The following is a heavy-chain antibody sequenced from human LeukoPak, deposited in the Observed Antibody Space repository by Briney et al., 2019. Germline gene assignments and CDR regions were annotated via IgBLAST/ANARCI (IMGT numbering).Heavy chain of an antibody. D-gene: IGHD2-15*01. CDR3: ASTRPKDAAVDY. CDR2: IYTSGST. Sequence: ASETLSLTCTVSGGSISSGSYYRSWIRQPAGKGLEWIGRIYTSGSTNYNPSLKSRVTVSVDTSKNQFSLKLSSVTAADTAVYYCASTRPKDAAVDYWGQGTLVTVSS. J-gene: IGHJ4*02. CDR1: GGSISSGSYY. V-gene: IGHV4-61*02.